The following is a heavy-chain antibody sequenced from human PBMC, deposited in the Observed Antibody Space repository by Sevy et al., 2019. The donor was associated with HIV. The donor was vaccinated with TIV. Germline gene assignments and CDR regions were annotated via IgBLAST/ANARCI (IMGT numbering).Heavy chain of an antibody. Sequence: GGSLRLSCAASGFTFSSYSMNWVRQAPGKGLEWVSSISSSSSYIYYADSVKGRFTISRDNAKNSLYLQMNSLRAEDTAVYYCAGLGSDYPQPLYNWFDPWGQGTLVTVSS. CDR3: AGLGSDYPQPLYNWFDP. CDR1: GFTFSSYS. J-gene: IGHJ5*02. V-gene: IGHV3-21*01. D-gene: IGHD3-16*01. CDR2: ISSSSSYI.